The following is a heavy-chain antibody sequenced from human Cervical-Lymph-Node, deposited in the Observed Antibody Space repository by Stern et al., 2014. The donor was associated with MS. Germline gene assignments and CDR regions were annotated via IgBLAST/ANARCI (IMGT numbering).Heavy chain of an antibody. D-gene: IGHD3-3*01. CDR1: GFTFSSYS. V-gene: IGHV3-48*02. CDR3: ARANYDFWSGDSSFQRYYYGMDV. Sequence: EVQLVESGGGLVQPGGSLRLSCAASGFTFSSYSMNWVRQAPGKGLEWVSYISSTSSAIYYAESVKGRFHIPRDNAKNSLDRQMNSLRDEDTAVYYCARANYDFWSGDSSFQRYYYGMDVWGQGTTVTVSS. J-gene: IGHJ6*02. CDR2: ISSTSSAI.